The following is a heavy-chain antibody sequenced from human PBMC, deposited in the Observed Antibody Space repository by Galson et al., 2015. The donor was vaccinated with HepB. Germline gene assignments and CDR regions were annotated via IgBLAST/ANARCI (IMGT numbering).Heavy chain of an antibody. V-gene: IGHV1-69*13. CDR3: AGGELLSLDCYYGMDV. Sequence: SVRVSCKASGGTFSSYAISWVRQAPGQGLEWMGGIIPIVGTANYAQKFQGRVTITGDESTSTAYMELSSLRSEDTAVYYCAGGELLSLDCYYGMDVWGQGTTVTVSS. CDR1: GGTFSSYA. J-gene: IGHJ6*02. D-gene: IGHD1-26*01. CDR2: IIPIVGTA.